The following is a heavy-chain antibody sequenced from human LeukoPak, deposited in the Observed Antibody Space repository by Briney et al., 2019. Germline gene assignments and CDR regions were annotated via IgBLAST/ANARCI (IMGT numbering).Heavy chain of an antibody. J-gene: IGHJ6*03. Sequence: GGSLRLSCAASGFTFSSYWMHWVRQAPGKGLVWVSRINSDGSSTSYADSVKGRFTISRDNAKNTLYLQMNSLRAEDTAVYYCARGQRRYYGYYYMDVWGKGTTVTISS. V-gene: IGHV3-74*01. CDR1: GFTFSSYW. CDR2: INSDGSST. D-gene: IGHD3-10*01. CDR3: ARGQRRYYGYYYMDV.